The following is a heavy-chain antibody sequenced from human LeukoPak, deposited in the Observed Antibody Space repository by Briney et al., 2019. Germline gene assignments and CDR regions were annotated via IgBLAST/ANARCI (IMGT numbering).Heavy chain of an antibody. J-gene: IGHJ3*02. Sequence: SVKVSCKASGGTFSSYAISWVRQAPGQGLEWMGGIIPIFGTANYAQKFQGRVTITADVSTSTAYMELSSLRSEDTAVYYCARDSSGGYYDSSGYYEKSAFDIWGQGTMVTVSS. CDR2: IIPIFGTA. CDR3: ARDSSGGYYDSSGYYEKSAFDI. V-gene: IGHV1-69*13. D-gene: IGHD3-22*01. CDR1: GGTFSSYA.